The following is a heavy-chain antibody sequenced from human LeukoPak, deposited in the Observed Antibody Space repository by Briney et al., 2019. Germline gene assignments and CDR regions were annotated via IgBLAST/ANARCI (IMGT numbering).Heavy chain of an antibody. CDR1: GFIVSSNY. V-gene: IGHV3-53*01. Sequence: GGSLRLSCEASGFIVSSNYMSWVRQAPGKGLEWVSVIYSGGNTYYADSVKGRFTISRDNSKNTLYLQMNSLRGEDTAVYYCARGLSPYYYYYMDVWGKGTTVTVSS. J-gene: IGHJ6*03. CDR2: IYSGGNT. CDR3: ARGLSPYYYYYMDV.